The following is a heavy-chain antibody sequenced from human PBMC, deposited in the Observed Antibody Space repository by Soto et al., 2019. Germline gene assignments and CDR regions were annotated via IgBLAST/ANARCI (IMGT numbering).Heavy chain of an antibody. V-gene: IGHV3-9*01. CDR1: GFTFDDYA. J-gene: IGHJ4*02. D-gene: IGHD5-12*01. CDR2: ISWNSGSI. CDR3: AKARGRDGYKCYDY. Sequence: GGSLRLCCAASGFTFDDYAMHWVRQAPGKGLEWVSGISWNSGSIGYADSVKGRFTISRDNAKNSLYLQMNSLRAEDTALYYCAKARGRDGYKCYDYWGQGTLVTVSS.